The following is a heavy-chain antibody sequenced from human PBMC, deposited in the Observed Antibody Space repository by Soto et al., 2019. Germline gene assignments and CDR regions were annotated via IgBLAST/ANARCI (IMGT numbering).Heavy chain of an antibody. CDR1: GITFRTYA. CDR3: VKGSYGSGSRGYLDS. Sequence: PVGSLRLSCAASGITFRTYAMAWVRQAPGKGPEWISSVSGSATSTFYADSVKGRFTISRDNSKSTVFLQMNSLRAEDTAVYYCVKGSYGSGSRGYLDSWGQGTLVTVSS. V-gene: IGHV3-23*01. CDR2: VSGSATST. J-gene: IGHJ4*02. D-gene: IGHD3-10*01.